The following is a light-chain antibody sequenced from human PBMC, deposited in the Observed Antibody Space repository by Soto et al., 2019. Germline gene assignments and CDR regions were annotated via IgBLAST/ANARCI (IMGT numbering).Light chain of an antibody. J-gene: IGKJ4*01. V-gene: IGKV1-6*01. CDR1: QGIRND. CDR2: AAS. Sequence: AIQMTQSPSSLSASVGDRVTITCRASQGIRNDLGWYQQKPGKAPKLLIYAASTLQSGVPSRFSGSGSGTDFTLTIGSLQPEDFATYYCVQDYDYPLTFGGGTKVDI. CDR3: VQDYDYPLT.